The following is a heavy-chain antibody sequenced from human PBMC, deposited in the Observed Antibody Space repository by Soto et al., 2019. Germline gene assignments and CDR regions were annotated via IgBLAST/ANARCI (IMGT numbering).Heavy chain of an antibody. J-gene: IGHJ3*02. CDR3: ASQSITGTGAAADAFDI. CDR2: INHSGST. Sequence: SETLSLTCAVYGGSFSGYYWSWIRQPPGKGLEWIGEINHSGSTNYNPSLKSRVTISVDTSKTQFSLKLSSVTAADTAVYYCASQSITGTGAAADAFDIWGQGTMVTVSS. CDR1: GGSFSGYY. D-gene: IGHD1-20*01. V-gene: IGHV4-34*01.